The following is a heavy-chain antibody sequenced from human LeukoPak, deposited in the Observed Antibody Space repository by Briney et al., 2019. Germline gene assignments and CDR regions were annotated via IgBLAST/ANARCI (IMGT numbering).Heavy chain of an antibody. CDR2: ISSSSGYI. J-gene: IGHJ4*02. D-gene: IGHD6-13*01. V-gene: IGHV3-21*01. Sequence: GGSLRLSCVAAGFTFSNYGMHWVRQAPGKGLEWVSSISSSSGYIYYADSVKGRFTISRDNAKISLYLQMNSLRAEDTAVYYCARTRGSTTWYGALDNWGQGTLVTVSS. CDR3: ARTRGSTTWYGALDN. CDR1: GFTFSNYG.